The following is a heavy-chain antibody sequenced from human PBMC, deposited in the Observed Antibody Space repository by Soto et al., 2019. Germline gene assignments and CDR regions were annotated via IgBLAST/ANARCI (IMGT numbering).Heavy chain of an antibody. CDR3: ARVAPYYYGSGRYYFDY. D-gene: IGHD3-10*01. CDR1: GFTFSSYQ. V-gene: IGHV3-7*01. Sequence: PGGSLRLSCAASGFTFSSYQMNWVRQAPEKGLEWVANIKQDGSEKYYVDSVKGRFTISRDNAKNSLYLQMNSLRAEDTAVYYCARVAPYYYGSGRYYFDYWGQGTQVTVSS. J-gene: IGHJ4*02. CDR2: IKQDGSEK.